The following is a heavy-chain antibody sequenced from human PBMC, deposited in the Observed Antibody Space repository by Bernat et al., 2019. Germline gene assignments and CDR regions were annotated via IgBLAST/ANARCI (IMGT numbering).Heavy chain of an antibody. Sequence: EVQLVESGGGLVQPGGSLRLSCAASGFTFSNYWMQWVRQTPGKGLEWVSYISSSSSTIYYADSVKGRFTISRDNAKNSLYLQMNSLRDEDTAVYYCARDGAGYLTKNYYYGMDVWGQGTTVTVSS. D-gene: IGHD6-25*01. CDR1: GFTFSNYW. V-gene: IGHV3-48*02. CDR3: ARDGAGYLTKNYYYGMDV. CDR2: ISSSSSTI. J-gene: IGHJ6*02.